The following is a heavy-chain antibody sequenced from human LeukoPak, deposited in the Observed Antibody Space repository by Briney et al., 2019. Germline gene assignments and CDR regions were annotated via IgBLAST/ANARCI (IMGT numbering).Heavy chain of an antibody. D-gene: IGHD5-12*01. V-gene: IGHV3-33*01. CDR2: IWYDGSNK. J-gene: IGHJ1*01. Sequence: PGRCLRLSCAASGFTSSNYGMHWVRQAPGKGLERVAVIWYDGSNKYYADSVKGRFTISRDISKNTVHLHMNSLRAEDTAVYYCARDLTVATIRTPLQHWGQGTLLTVSS. CDR1: GFTSSNYG. CDR3: ARDLTVATIRTPLQH.